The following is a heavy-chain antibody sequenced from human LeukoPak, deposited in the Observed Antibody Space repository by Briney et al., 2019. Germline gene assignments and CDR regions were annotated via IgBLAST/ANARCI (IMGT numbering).Heavy chain of an antibody. Sequence: KPGGSLKISCKGSGYSFTTYWIAWVRQMPGKGLEWMGIIYPGDSDTRYSPSFQGQVTISADKSISTAYLQWSSLKASDTAMYHCARSNYYDSYTNYWGQGTLVTVSS. J-gene: IGHJ4*02. CDR1: GYSFTTYW. CDR2: IYPGDSDT. V-gene: IGHV5-51*01. CDR3: ARSNYYDSYTNY. D-gene: IGHD3-22*01.